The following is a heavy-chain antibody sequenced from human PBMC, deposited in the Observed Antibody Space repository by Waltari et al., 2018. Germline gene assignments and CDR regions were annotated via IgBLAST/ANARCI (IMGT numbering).Heavy chain of an antibody. Sequence: EVQLVQSGAEVKKPGESLKISCKGSGYSFTSYWIGWVRQMPGKGLEGMGIIYPGASDTRYSPSFQGQVPISADKSISTAYLQWSSLRASDTAMYYCARLDGGVSRHWYFDLWGRGTLVTVSS. V-gene: IGHV5-51*01. CDR1: GYSFTSYW. J-gene: IGHJ2*01. CDR3: ARLDGGVSRHWYFDL. D-gene: IGHD2-8*02. CDR2: IYPGASDT.